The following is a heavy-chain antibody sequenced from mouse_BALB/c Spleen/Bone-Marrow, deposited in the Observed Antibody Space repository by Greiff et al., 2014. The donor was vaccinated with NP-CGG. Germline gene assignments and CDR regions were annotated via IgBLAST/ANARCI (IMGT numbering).Heavy chain of an antibody. Sequence: VKLQESGAELVKPGASVKLSCKASGYTFTSYYMYWVKQRPGQGLEWIGGINPSNGGTNFNEEFKSKATLTVDKSSSTAYMQLSSLTPEDSAVYYCTRDHYYYGSSYWYFDVWGAGTTVTVSS. CDR1: GYTFTSYY. CDR2: INPSNGGT. D-gene: IGHD1-1*01. CDR3: TRDHYYYGSSYWYFDV. V-gene: IGHV1S81*02. J-gene: IGHJ1*01.